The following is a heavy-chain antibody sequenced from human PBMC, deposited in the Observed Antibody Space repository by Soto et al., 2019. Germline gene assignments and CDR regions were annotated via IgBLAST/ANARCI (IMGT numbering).Heavy chain of an antibody. CDR1: GFTFSSYA. CDR2: VGGSGEYT. CDR3: AKVLTGYYYYFEY. D-gene: IGHD3-9*01. J-gene: IGHJ4*02. V-gene: IGHV3-23*01. Sequence: LRLSCAASGFTFSSYAMIWVRQAPGKGLEWVSGVGGSGEYTYYADSVKGRFTISRDNSKNTVYLQISSLRAEDTAVYYCAKVLTGYYYYFEYWGQGTLVTVSS.